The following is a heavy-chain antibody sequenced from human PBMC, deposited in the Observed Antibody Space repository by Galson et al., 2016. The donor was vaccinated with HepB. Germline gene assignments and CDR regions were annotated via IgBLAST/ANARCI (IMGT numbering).Heavy chain of an antibody. D-gene: IGHD3-10*01. Sequence: SLRLSCAASGFTFSPFWMHWVRQAPGQGLVWVSHINGGGTTKIYADSVKGRFTISRDDAKKTLYLQMHSLTVEDTALYYCVRDRGSPAAFGIWGQGTMVTVSS. J-gene: IGHJ3*02. CDR2: INGGGTTK. CDR3: VRDRGSPAAFGI. CDR1: GFTFSPFW. V-gene: IGHV3-74*01.